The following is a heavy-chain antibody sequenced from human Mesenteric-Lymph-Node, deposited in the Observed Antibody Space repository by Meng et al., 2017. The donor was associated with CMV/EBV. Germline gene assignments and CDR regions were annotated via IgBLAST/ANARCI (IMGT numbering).Heavy chain of an antibody. D-gene: IGHD4-11*01. V-gene: IGHV3-21*01. J-gene: IGHJ3*02. CDR3: ATPGGTTVTSFDI. CDR2: IDSSSSYI. Sequence: GGPLRLSCAASGFTFSSYSMNWVRQAPGRGLEWVSSIDSSSSYIYYADSVKGRFTISRDNAKNSLYLQMNSLRAEDTAVYYCATPGGTTVTSFDIWGQGTMVTVSS. CDR1: GFTFSSYS.